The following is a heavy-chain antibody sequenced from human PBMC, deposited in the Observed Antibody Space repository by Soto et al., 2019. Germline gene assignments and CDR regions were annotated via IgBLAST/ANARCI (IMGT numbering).Heavy chain of an antibody. Sequence: QVQLVQSGAEEKKPGASVKVSCKASGYTFTSYAMHWVRQAPGQRLEWMGWINAGNGNTKYSQKFQGRVTITRDTSASTAYMELSSLRSEDTAVYYCASSYDTGLYYYVMDFWGQGTTVTVSS. CDR3: ASSYDTGLYYYVMDF. D-gene: IGHD3-22*01. CDR1: GYTFTSYA. V-gene: IGHV1-3*05. CDR2: INAGNGNT. J-gene: IGHJ6*02.